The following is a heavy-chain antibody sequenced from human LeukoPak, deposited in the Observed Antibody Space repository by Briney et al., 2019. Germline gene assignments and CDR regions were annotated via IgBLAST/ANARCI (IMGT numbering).Heavy chain of an antibody. CDR2: IRYDGSNK. CDR3: AKQFLWFGELSHFDY. J-gene: IGHJ4*02. CDR1: GFTFTTYW. V-gene: IGHV3-30*02. Sequence: GGSLRLSCAASGFTFTTYWMSWVRQAPGKGLEWVAFIRYDGSNKYYADSVKGRFTISRDNSKNTLYVQMNSLRAEDTAVYYCAKQFLWFGELSHFDYWGQGTLVTVSS. D-gene: IGHD3-10*01.